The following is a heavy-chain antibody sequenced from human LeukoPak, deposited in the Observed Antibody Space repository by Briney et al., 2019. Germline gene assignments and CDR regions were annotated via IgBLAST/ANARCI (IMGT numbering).Heavy chain of an antibody. Sequence: GGSLQISCKGSGYSFTSYWIGSVRQLPGKGLEWMGIIYPGYSDTSYSPSFQGQVTISADKSINTAYLEWSSLKASDTAMYYCARRHNGDYENPWDYWGQGTLVTVSS. CDR3: ARRHNGDYENPWDY. V-gene: IGHV5-51*01. J-gene: IGHJ4*02. CDR2: IYPGYSDT. CDR1: GYSFTSYW. D-gene: IGHD4-17*01.